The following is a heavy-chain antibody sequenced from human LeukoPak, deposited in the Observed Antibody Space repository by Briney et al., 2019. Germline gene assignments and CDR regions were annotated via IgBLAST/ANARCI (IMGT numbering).Heavy chain of an antibody. D-gene: IGHD3-9*01. V-gene: IGHV4-4*02. J-gene: IGHJ5*02. CDR3: AREGLYYDILTGYNWFDP. CDR1: GGSISSSNW. CDR2: IYHSGST. Sequence: PSGTLSLTCAVSGGSISSSNWWSWVRQPPGKGLEWIGEIYHSGSTNYNPSLKSRVTISVDKSKNQFSLKLSSVTAADTAVYYCAREGLYYDILTGYNWFDPWGQGTLVTVSS.